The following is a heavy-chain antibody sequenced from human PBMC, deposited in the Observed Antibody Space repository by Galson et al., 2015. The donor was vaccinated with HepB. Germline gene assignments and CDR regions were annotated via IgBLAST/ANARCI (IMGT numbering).Heavy chain of an antibody. CDR3: ATTDPNYVWGSYRYTQGAFVI. V-gene: IGHV1-24*01. Sequence: SVKVSCKVSGYTLTELSMHWVRQAPGKGLEWMGGFDPEDGETIYAQKFQGRVTMTEDTSTDTAYMELSSLRSEDTAVYYCATTDPNYVWGSYRYTQGAFVIWGQGTMVTVSS. D-gene: IGHD3-16*02. J-gene: IGHJ3*02. CDR2: FDPEDGET. CDR1: GYTLTELS.